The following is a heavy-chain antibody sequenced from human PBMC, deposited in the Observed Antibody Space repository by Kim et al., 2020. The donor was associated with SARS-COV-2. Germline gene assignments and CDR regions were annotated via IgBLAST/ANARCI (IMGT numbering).Heavy chain of an antibody. J-gene: IGHJ6*02. CDR1: GYSFTSYW. Sequence: GESLKISCKGSGYSFTSYWISWVRQMPGKGLEWMGRIDPSDSYTNYSPSFQGHVTISADKSISTAYLQWSSLKASDTAMYYCARGGRAGYSSGSSYSYYYYGMDVWGQGTTVTVSS. D-gene: IGHD6-25*01. CDR3: ARGGRAGYSSGSSYSYYYYGMDV. CDR2: IDPSDSYT. V-gene: IGHV5-10-1*01.